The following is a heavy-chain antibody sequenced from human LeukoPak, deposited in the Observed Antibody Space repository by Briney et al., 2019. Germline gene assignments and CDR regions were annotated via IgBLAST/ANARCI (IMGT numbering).Heavy chain of an antibody. CDR2: IYYSGST. Sequence: PSETLSLTCTVSGGSISSYYWSWIRQPPGKGLEWIGYIYYSGSTNYNPPLKSRVTISVDTSKNQFSLKLSSVTAADTAVYYCARMYYYYYGMDVWGQGTTVTVSS. CDR1: GGSISSYY. J-gene: IGHJ6*02. V-gene: IGHV4-59*01. CDR3: ARMYYYYYGMDV.